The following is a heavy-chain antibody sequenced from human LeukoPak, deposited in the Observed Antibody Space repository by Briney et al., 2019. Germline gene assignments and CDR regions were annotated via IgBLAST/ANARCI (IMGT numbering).Heavy chain of an antibody. CDR1: GGSISSGDYY. J-gene: IGHJ3*02. CDR2: IYYSGST. Sequence: SQTLSLTYTVSGGSISSGDYYWSWLRQPPGKGLEWIGYIYYSGSTYYNPSLKSRVTISVDTSKNQFSLKLSSVTAADTAVYYCARSHVEIAFDIWGQGTMVTVST. CDR3: ARSHVEIAFDI. V-gene: IGHV4-30-4*08. D-gene: IGHD5-24*01.